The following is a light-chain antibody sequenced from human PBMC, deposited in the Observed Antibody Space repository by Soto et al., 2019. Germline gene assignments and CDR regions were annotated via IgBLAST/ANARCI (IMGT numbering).Light chain of an antibody. CDR1: KSISSW. V-gene: IGKV1-5*01. J-gene: IGKJ1*01. CDR3: QQNNSYRT. Sequence: ASKSISSWLAWYQQKPGKAPKLLIYDASSLESGVPSRFSGSEGVTECTLATSCLLTDASATYYCQQNNSYRTFGQGTKVDIK. CDR2: DAS.